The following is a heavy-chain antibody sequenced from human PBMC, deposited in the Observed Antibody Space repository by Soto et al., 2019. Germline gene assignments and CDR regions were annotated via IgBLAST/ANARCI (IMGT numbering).Heavy chain of an antibody. CDR3: AKDTYDILTGYPLVENYFGY. V-gene: IGHV3-30*18. D-gene: IGHD3-9*01. Sequence: PGGSLRLSCAASGFTFSSYGMHWVRQAPGKGLEWVAVISYDGSNKYYADSVKGRFTISRDNSKNTLYLQMNSLRAEDTAVYYCAKDTYDILTGYPLVENYFGYWGQGTLVTVSS. CDR2: ISYDGSNK. CDR1: GFTFSSYG. J-gene: IGHJ4*02.